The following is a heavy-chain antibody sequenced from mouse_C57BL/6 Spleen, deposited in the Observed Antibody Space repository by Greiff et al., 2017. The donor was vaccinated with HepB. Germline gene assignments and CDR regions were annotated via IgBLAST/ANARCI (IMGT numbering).Heavy chain of an antibody. CDR2: INPYNGGT. V-gene: IGHV1-19*01. D-gene: IGHD1-1*01. CDR1: GYTFTDYY. CDR3: AMAYYYGSSRGYFDV. J-gene: IGHJ1*03. Sequence: EVQLQQSGPVLVKPGASVKMSCKASGYTFTDYYMNWVKQSHGKSLEWIGVINPYNGGTSYNQKFKGKATLTVDKSSSTAYMELNSLTSEDSAVYYCAMAYYYGSSRGYFDVWGTGTTVTVSS.